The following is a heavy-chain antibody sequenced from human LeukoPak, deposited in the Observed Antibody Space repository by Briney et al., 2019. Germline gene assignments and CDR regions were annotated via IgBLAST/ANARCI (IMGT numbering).Heavy chain of an antibody. CDR3: VKGPRPDITVAHTVEN. CDR2: ISSRGDST. J-gene: IGHJ4*02. CDR1: GFIFSNYA. Sequence: GGSLILSYAASGFIFSNYAMSWVRQVPGRGLEWVSTISSRGDSTYVADSVKGRFTISRDNSKNSLYLQMNTVRAEDTAVYYCVKGPRPDITVAHTVENWGQGTLVTVSS. V-gene: IGHV3-23*01. D-gene: IGHD6-19*01.